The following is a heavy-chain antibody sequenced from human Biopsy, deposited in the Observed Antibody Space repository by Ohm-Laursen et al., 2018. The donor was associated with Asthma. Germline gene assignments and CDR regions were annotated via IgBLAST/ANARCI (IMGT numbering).Heavy chain of an antibody. J-gene: IGHJ4*02. CDR1: GLTVSRDH. D-gene: IGHD6-19*01. CDR2: IYSGGTS. Sequence: SLRLPCSASGLTVSRDHMFWVRQAPGKGLEWVSVIYSGGTSDTADSVRGRFTISRDFYKNTLYLQMDSLRAEDTAVYYCARGDSSGWSHYYFDYWGQGTLVTVSS. V-gene: IGHV3-53*01. CDR3: ARGDSSGWSHYYFDY.